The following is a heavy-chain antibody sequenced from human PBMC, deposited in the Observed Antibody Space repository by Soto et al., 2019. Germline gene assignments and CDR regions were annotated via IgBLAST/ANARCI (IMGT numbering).Heavy chain of an antibody. D-gene: IGHD3-10*01. Sequence: QVQLQQWGAGLLKPSETLSLTCAVYGGSFSGYYWSWIRPPPGKGLEWIGEINHSGSTNYNPSLKSRVTISVDTSKNQFSLKLSSVTAADTAVYYCARGRRRGSGSKNAFDIWGQGTMVTVSS. CDR2: INHSGST. J-gene: IGHJ3*02. CDR3: ARGRRRGSGSKNAFDI. V-gene: IGHV4-34*01. CDR1: GGSFSGYY.